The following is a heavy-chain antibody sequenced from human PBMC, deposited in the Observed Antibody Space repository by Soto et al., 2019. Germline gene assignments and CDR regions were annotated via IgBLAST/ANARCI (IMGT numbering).Heavy chain of an antibody. D-gene: IGHD3-22*01. Sequence: HVQLQESGPGLVKPSQTLSLTCTVSGGSISSGDYYWSWIRQPPGKGLEWIGYIYYSGSTYYNPSLKGRVTISVDTSKNQFSLKLNSVTAANTAVYYCARGGYYDSSGYYPYWGQGTLVTVSS. J-gene: IGHJ4*02. CDR3: ARGGYYDSSGYYPY. CDR2: IYYSGST. CDR1: GGSISSGDYY. V-gene: IGHV4-30-4*01.